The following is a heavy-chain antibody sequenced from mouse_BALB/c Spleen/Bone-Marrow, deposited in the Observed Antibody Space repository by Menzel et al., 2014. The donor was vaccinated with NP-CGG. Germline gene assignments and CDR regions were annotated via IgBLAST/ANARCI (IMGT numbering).Heavy chain of an antibody. CDR1: GYTFTSYW. CDR3: RSYNYAKDY. Sequence: LQESGSELVRPGASVKLSCKASGYTFTSYWMHWVRQRPGQGLEWIGNIYPGSGSTNYDEKLKSKATLTVDTSSSTAYMQLSSLTSEDTAVCYCRSYNYAKDYWGPGPSVTVTS. V-gene: IGHV1S22*01. J-gene: IGHJ4*01. CDR2: IYPGSGST.